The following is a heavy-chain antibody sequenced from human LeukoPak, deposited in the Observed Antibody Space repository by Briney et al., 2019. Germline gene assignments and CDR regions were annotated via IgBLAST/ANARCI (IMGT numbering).Heavy chain of an antibody. CDR3: ARDYSSSWYSGWFDP. CDR1: GGTFSSYA. Sequence: SVKVSCKASGGTFSSYAISWVRQAPGQGLEWMGGIIPIFGTANYAQKFQGRVTSTADESTSTAYMELSSLRSEDTAVYYCARDYSSSWYSGWFDPWGQGTLVTVSS. CDR2: IIPIFGTA. V-gene: IGHV1-69*01. J-gene: IGHJ5*02. D-gene: IGHD6-13*01.